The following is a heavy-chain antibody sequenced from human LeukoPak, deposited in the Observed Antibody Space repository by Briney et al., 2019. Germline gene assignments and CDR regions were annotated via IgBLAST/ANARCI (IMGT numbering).Heavy chain of an antibody. V-gene: IGHV3-23*01. Sequence: GGSLRLSCAASGFTFSSYAMSWVRQAPGKGLEWVSAISGSGGSTYYADSVKGRFTISRDNSKNTLYLQMNSLRAEDTAVYYFAKVSITIFGGPKYYFDYWGQGTLVTVSS. D-gene: IGHD3-3*01. J-gene: IGHJ4*02. CDR2: ISGSGGST. CDR3: AKVSITIFGGPKYYFDY. CDR1: GFTFSSYA.